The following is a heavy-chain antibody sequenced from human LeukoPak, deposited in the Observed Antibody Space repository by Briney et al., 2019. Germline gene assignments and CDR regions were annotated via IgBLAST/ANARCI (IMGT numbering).Heavy chain of an antibody. D-gene: IGHD1-26*01. CDR2: VAHHGKT. Sequence: SETLSLTCAVCCGSINNANWWSWVRQPPGKGLEWIAEVAHHGKTNYNPSLESRVTVSLDKSKSQFSLNLTSVTAADSATYYCASAEWEPRLGDWGQGTLVTVSS. CDR3: ASAEWEPRLGD. J-gene: IGHJ4*02. V-gene: IGHV4-4*02. CDR1: CGSINNANW.